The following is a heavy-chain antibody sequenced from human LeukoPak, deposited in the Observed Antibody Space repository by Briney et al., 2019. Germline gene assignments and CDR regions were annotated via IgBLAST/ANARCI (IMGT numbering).Heavy chain of an antibody. CDR2: IYYSGST. V-gene: IGHV4-59*08. J-gene: IGHJ5*02. D-gene: IGHD5-24*01. CDR1: GGSISSYY. Sequence: SETLSLTCTVSGGSISSYYWSWIRQPPGKGLEWIGYIYYSGSTNYNPSLKSRVTISVDTSKNQFSLKLSSVTAADTAVYYCARQGRSDGYNPNWFDPLGPGNPGPRLL. CDR3: ARQGRSDGYNPNWFDP.